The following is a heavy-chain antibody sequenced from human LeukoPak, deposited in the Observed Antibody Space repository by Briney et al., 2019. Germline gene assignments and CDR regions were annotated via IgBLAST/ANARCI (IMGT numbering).Heavy chain of an antibody. D-gene: IGHD3-10*01. CDR2: IYSGGST. V-gene: IGHV3-53*01. Sequence: GGSLRLSCAASGFTVSSNYMSWVRQAPGKGLEWVSVIYSGGSTYYADSVKGRFTISRDNSKNTLYLQMNSLRAEDTAVYYWWRGFVGLSFDYLGQGTLVTLSS. CDR3: WRGFVGLSFDY. J-gene: IGHJ4*02. CDR1: GFTVSSNY.